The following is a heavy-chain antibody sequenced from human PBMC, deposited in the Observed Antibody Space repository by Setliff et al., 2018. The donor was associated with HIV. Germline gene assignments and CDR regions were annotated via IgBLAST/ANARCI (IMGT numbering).Heavy chain of an antibody. D-gene: IGHD3-10*01. J-gene: IGHJ6*02. V-gene: IGHV3-7*01. CDR1: GFTFNNYW. CDR3: ARKFRPGHGVDV. Sequence: GGSLRLSCESSGFTFNNYWMSWVRQAPGKRPEWVANIKGDGSETYYVDSVKGRFTIFRDNAKSSMYLQMNSLRVEDTAIYYCARKFRPGHGVDVWGQGTTVTVSS. CDR2: IKGDGSET.